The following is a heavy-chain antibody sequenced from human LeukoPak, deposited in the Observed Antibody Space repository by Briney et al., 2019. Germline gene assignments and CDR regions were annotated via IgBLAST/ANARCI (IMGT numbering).Heavy chain of an antibody. CDR2: IYSGGST. J-gene: IGHJ3*02. D-gene: IGHD3-22*01. CDR1: GFTVSSNY. V-gene: IGHV3-53*01. Sequence: GGSLRLSCAASGFTVSSNYMSWVRQAPGKGLEWVSVIYSGGSTYYADSVKGRFTISRDNSQNTLYLQMNSLRAEDTAVYYCARRYYDSSVYYHDAFDIWGQGTMVTVSS. CDR3: ARRYYDSSVYYHDAFDI.